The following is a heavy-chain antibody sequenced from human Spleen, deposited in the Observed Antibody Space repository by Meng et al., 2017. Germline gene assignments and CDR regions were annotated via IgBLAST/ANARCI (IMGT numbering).Heavy chain of an antibody. Sequence: VPVVQWGAEVEKPGAAVKVSCKAARYSLHDYWRHLVRRATGQGLEWMGRINPKSGEKHYEQRFQGRGTMTGDTSISTAYMELSGLRSDDTAMYYCARDEDISAAGKLFGDYWGQGTLVTVSS. CDR2: INPKSGEK. V-gene: IGHV1-2*06. D-gene: IGHD6-13*01. J-gene: IGHJ4*02. CDR3: ARDEDISAAGKLFGDY. CDR1: RYSLHDYW.